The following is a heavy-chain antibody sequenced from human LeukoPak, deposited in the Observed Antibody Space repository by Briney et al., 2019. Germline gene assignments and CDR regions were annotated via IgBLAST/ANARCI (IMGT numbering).Heavy chain of an antibody. CDR1: GFTFSSYA. CDR3: AKDVFYYDSSGYYPFDY. D-gene: IGHD3-22*01. J-gene: IGHJ4*02. CDR2: ISGSGSST. V-gene: IGHV3-23*01. Sequence: GGSLTLSCAASGFTFSSYAMSWVRQAPGKGLEWVSAISGSGSSTYYADSVKGRFTISRDNSKNTLYLQMNSLRAEDTAVYYCAKDVFYYDSSGYYPFDYWGQGTLVTVSS.